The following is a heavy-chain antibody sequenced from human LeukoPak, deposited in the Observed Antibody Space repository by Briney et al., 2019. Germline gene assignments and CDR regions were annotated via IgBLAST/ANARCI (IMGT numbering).Heavy chain of an antibody. CDR2: ISSSSAYI. Sequence: GGSLRLSCAASGFTFSHYTMSWVRQTPGKGLEWVSSISSSSAYIYNADSIKGRFTISRDNAKNSLYLQMDSLRAEDTALYYCAKDRETYPWGQNPFDFWGQGTVVSVSS. J-gene: IGHJ3*01. D-gene: IGHD7-27*01. V-gene: IGHV3-21*01. CDR1: GFTFSHYT. CDR3: AKDRETYPWGQNPFDF.